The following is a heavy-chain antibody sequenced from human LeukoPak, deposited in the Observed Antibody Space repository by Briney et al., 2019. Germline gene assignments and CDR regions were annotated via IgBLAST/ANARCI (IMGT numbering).Heavy chain of an antibody. J-gene: IGHJ4*02. CDR3: AHLRRGYSYGRLFDY. CDR2: IIPIFGTA. CDR1: GGTFSSYA. V-gene: IGHV1-69*13. D-gene: IGHD5-18*01. Sequence: SVKVSCKASGGTFSSYAISWVRQAPGQGLEWMGGIIPIFGTANYAQKFQGRVTITADESTSTAYMELSSLRSEDTAVYYCAHLRRGYSYGRLFDYWGQGTLVTVSS.